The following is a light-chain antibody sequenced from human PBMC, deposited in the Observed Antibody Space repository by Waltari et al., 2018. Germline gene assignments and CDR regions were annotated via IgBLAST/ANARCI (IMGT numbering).Light chain of an antibody. CDR1: QSVLYSSKNKNY. J-gene: IGKJ4*01. CDR2: WAS. Sequence: DIVMTQSPDSLPVSLGERATINCKSSQSVLYSSKNKNYLAWYQQKPGQPPKLIIYWASTRESGVPDRFSGSGSGTDFTLTISSLQAEDVAVYYCQQYYSTPLTFGGGTKVEIK. V-gene: IGKV4-1*01. CDR3: QQYYSTPLT.